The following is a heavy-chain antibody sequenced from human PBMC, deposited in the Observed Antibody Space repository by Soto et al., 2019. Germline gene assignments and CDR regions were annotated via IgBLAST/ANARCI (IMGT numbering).Heavy chain of an antibody. CDR2: MNPDSGNT. J-gene: IGHJ5*02. CDR3: ARGLVGDNSGSYWGEWFDP. Sequence: ASVKVSCKASGYTFINYDINWVRQAPGQGLEWVGWMNPDSGNTGYAQNFQGRVTMTGNTSISSVYMELSSLTSEDTAVYYCARGLVGDNSGSYWGEWFDPWGQGTLVTVSS. D-gene: IGHD1-26*01. CDR1: GYTFINYD. V-gene: IGHV1-8*01.